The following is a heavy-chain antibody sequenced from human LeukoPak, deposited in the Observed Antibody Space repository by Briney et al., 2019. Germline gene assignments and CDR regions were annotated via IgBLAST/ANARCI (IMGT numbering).Heavy chain of an antibody. CDR2: ISNSGST. CDR3: GRDALVGYFSYYYMDV. V-gene: IGHV4-59*01. Sequence: PSETLSLTCTVSGGSITNYFWSWIRQPPGKGLEWIGDISNSGSTSYNPSLKSRVTISIDTSKNQFSLKLSSVTAADTAVYYCGRDALVGYFSYYYMDVWGKGTTVTVSS. J-gene: IGHJ6*03. D-gene: IGHD2-15*01. CDR1: GGSITNYF.